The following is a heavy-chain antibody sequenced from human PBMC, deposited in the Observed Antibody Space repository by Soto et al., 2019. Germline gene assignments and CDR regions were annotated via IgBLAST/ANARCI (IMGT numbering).Heavy chain of an antibody. J-gene: IGHJ6*02. CDR3: AKARRRYSGYDPPYYYYGMDV. CDR2: ISYDGSNK. Sequence: LRLSCAASGFTFSSYGMHWVRQAPGKGLEWVAVISYDGSNKYYADSVKGRFTISRDNSKNTLYLQMNSLRAEDTAVYYCAKARRRYSGYDPPYYYYGMDVWGQGTTVTVSS. CDR1: GFTFSSYG. V-gene: IGHV3-30*18. D-gene: IGHD5-12*01.